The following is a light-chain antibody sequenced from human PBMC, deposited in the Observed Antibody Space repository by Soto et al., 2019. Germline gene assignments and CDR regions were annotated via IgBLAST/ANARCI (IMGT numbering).Light chain of an antibody. CDR1: QNIFSNY. Sequence: EIVLTQSPDTVSVSPGERVTLSCRASQNIFSNYLAWYQQKPGQAPRLLIYGASTRATGIADRFSGGGSGTDFTLTISRLEPEDFAVYHCQQYGTSWTFGQGTKGDIK. CDR3: QQYGTSWT. J-gene: IGKJ1*01. CDR2: GAS. V-gene: IGKV3-20*01.